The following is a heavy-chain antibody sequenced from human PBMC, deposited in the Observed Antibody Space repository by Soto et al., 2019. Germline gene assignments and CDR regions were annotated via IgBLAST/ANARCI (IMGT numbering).Heavy chain of an antibody. CDR1: GGSISSCY. D-gene: IGHD6-13*01. CDR2: IYYSGST. J-gene: IGHJ6*02. Sequence: PSETLSPTCTVSGGSISSCYWSWMRQPPGKGLEWIGYIYYSGSTNYNPSLKSRVTISVDTSKNQFSLKLSSVTAADTAVYYCARGQQLVRDYYYGMDVWGQGTTVTVSS. V-gene: IGHV4-59*01. CDR3: ARGQQLVRDYYYGMDV.